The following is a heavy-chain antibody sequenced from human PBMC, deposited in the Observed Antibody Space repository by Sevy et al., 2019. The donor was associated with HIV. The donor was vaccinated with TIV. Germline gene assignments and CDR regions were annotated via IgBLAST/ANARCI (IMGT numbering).Heavy chain of an antibody. D-gene: IGHD6-19*01. J-gene: IGHJ4*02. CDR3: ARALRTSAVASSFDY. V-gene: IGHV4-59*01. CDR2: IFYSGST. Sequence: SETLSLTCTVSGGSISNYYWSWIRQPPGKGLEWIGCIFYSGSTNYNPSLKSRVTISVDTSKNQFSLKLSSVTAADTAVYYCARALRTSAVASSFDYWGQGTLVTVSS. CDR1: GGSISNYY.